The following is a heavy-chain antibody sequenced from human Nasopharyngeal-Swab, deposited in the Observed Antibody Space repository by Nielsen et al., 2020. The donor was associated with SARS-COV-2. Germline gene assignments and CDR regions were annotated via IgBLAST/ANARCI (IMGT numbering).Heavy chain of an antibody. J-gene: IGHJ4*02. V-gene: IGHV1-46*01. D-gene: IGHD1-26*01. CDR3: ARSISGSFDY. CDR1: VYTFTNYY. CDR2: INPSGGTT. Sequence: SVKVSCKASVYTFTNYYMHWLRQPPGQGLEWMGIINPSGGTTNSAQKFQGRVTMTRDTSTSTVYMELSSLRSEDTAVYYCARSISGSFDYWGQGTQVTVSS.